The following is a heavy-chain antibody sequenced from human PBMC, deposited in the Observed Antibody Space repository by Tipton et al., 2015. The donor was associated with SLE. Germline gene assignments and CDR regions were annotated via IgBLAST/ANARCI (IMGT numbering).Heavy chain of an antibody. CDR2: NYHSGST. CDR1: GGSISSGGYS. D-gene: IGHD2-2*01. CDR3: ARDRGYCSSASCYNWFDP. V-gene: IGHV4-30-2*01. Sequence: TLSLTCTVSGGSISSGGYSWNWIRQPPGKGLEWIGYNYHSGSTSYNPSLKSRVTISVDRSKNQFSLKLSSVTAADTAVYYCARDRGYCSSASCYNWFDPWGQGTLVTVSS. J-gene: IGHJ5*02.